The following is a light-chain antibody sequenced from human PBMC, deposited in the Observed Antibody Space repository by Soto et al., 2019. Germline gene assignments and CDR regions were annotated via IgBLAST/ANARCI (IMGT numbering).Light chain of an antibody. Sequence: QLVLTQSPSASASLGASVKLTCTLSSGHSSYAIAWHQQQPEKGPRYLMKLSSDGSHSKGDGIPDRFAGSSSGAERYLTISGLQSEAEADHYCQTWDTGARVVFRGGTKLTVL. CDR3: QTWDTGARVV. V-gene: IGLV4-69*01. CDR2: LSSDGSH. CDR1: SGHSSYA. J-gene: IGLJ2*01.